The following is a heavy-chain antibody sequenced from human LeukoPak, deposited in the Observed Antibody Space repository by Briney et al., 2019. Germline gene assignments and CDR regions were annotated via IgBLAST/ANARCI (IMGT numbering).Heavy chain of an antibody. CDR1: GYSVTSYW. J-gene: IGHJ5*02. CDR2: IYPDDSDN. V-gene: IGHV5-51*01. CDR3: ARHPFTTMVRGVMLYNWFDP. D-gene: IGHD3-10*01. Sequence: GESLKLSCKGSGYSVTSYWIGWVRQMPGKGLEWMGIIYPDDSDNRYSPSFQGQVTISADKSISTAYLQWSSLKASDTAMYYCARHPFTTMVRGVMLYNWFDPWGQGTLVTVSS.